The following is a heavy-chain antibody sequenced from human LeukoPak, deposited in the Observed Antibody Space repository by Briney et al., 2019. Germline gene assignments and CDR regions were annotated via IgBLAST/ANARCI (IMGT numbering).Heavy chain of an antibody. CDR1: GYSISSGYY. D-gene: IGHD3-16*01. Sequence: SETLSLTCTVSGYSISSGYYWGWIRQSPGKGLEWIGNIYHSGSAYYNPSLKSRVTISVDTSKNQFSLKLSSVTAADTAVYYCARVGGDAFDAFDLWGQGTMVTVSS. V-gene: IGHV4-38-2*02. CDR2: IYHSGSA. CDR3: ARVGGDAFDAFDL. J-gene: IGHJ3*01.